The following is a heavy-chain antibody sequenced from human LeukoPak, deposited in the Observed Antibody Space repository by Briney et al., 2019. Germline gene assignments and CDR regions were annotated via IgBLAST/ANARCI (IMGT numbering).Heavy chain of an antibody. D-gene: IGHD3-10*01. CDR3: ARGGSGSYYNRLDY. Sequence: GASVKVSCKASGYTFTSYAMHWVRQAPGQRLEWMGWINAGNGNTKYSQKFQGRVTITRDTSASTAYMELSSLRSEDTAVYYCARGGSGSYYNRLDYWGQGTLVTDSS. CDR2: INAGNGNT. J-gene: IGHJ4*02. V-gene: IGHV1-3*01. CDR1: GYTFTSYA.